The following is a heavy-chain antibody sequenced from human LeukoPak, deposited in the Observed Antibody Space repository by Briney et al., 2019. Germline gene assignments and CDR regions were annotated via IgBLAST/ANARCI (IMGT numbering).Heavy chain of an antibody. D-gene: IGHD4-11*01. CDR3: AKDDPNDYMPWIY. CDR1: GFTFSSYA. Sequence: GRSLRLSCAASGFTFSSYAMHWVRQAPGKGLEWVAVISYDGSNKYYADSVKGRFTISRDNSKNTLSLQMNSLRADDTAVYYCAKDDPNDYMPWIYWGQGTLVTVSS. CDR2: ISYDGSNK. J-gene: IGHJ4*02. V-gene: IGHV3-30-3*01.